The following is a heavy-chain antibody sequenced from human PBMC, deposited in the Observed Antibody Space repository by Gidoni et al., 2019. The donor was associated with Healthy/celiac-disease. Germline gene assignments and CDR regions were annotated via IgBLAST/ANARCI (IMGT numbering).Heavy chain of an antibody. CDR1: GFTFSSYA. V-gene: IGHV3-23*01. CDR2: ISGSGGST. D-gene: IGHD4-17*01. CDR3: AKDLDYGAAGDPFDY. Sequence: EVQLLESGGGLVQPGGSLILSCAASGFTFSSYAMRWVRQAPGKGPEWVSAISGSGGSTYYADAVKGRFTISRDNSKNTLYLQMNSLRAEDTAVYYCAKDLDYGAAGDPFDYWGQGTLVTVSS. J-gene: IGHJ4*02.